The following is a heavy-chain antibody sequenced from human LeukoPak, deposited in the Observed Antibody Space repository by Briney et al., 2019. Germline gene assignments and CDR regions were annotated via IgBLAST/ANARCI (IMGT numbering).Heavy chain of an antibody. J-gene: IGHJ4*02. D-gene: IGHD1-26*01. CDR3: ASARNGTLKY. V-gene: IGHV3-30*01. Sequence: LPGGFLRLSCAASGFTFSHYAMHWVRQAPGKGLEWVAVISYDGSHQYSADSVKGRLTISRDNSRHTLYLQMNSLRPEDTAVYYCASARNGTLKYWGQGTLVTVSS. CDR2: ISYDGSHQ. CDR1: GFTFSHYA.